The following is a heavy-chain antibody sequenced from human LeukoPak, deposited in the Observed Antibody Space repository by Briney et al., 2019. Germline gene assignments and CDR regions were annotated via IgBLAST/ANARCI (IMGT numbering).Heavy chain of an antibody. V-gene: IGHV1-2*02. D-gene: IGHD1-26*01. CDR3: ARDPYAAVGKLEYYFDY. J-gene: IGHJ4*02. CDR1: GYTFTGYY. CDR2: INPNSGGT. Sequence: GASVKVSCKASGYTFTGYYMHWVRQAPGQGLEWMGWINPNSGGTNYAQKFQGRVTMTRDTSISTAYMELSRLRSDDTAVYYCARDPYAAVGKLEYYFDYWGQGTLVTASS.